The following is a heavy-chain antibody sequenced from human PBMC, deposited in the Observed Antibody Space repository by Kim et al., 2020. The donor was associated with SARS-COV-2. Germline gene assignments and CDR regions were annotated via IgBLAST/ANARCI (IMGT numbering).Heavy chain of an antibody. J-gene: IGHJ5*02. CDR2: GSGNT. Sequence: GSGNTNYAQKFQERVTITRDMSTSTAYMELSSLRSEDTAVYYCATDGFDPWGQGTLVTVSS. CDR3: ATDGFDP. V-gene: IGHV1-58*01.